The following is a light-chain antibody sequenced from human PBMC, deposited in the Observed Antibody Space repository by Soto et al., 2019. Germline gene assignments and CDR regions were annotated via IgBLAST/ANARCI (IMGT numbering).Light chain of an antibody. CDR1: QSVSSSTS. CDR3: QQYGDSPLT. J-gene: IGKJ4*01. V-gene: IGKV3-20*01. Sequence: EIVLTQSPVTLWLSREERATLSCRASQSVSSSTSLAWYQQKTGQAPRLLIYGAFSRAVGVPDRFSGSGSGTDFTLTINRLEPEDFALYYSQQYGDSPLTFGGGTKVE. CDR2: GAF.